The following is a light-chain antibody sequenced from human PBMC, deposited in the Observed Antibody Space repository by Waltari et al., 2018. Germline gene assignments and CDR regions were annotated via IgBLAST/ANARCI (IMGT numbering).Light chain of an antibody. CDR2: GAS. CDR3: QQNRNWPQYS. CDR1: QSVSSS. V-gene: IGKV3D-15*01. J-gene: IGKJ2*03. Sequence: EIVMTQSPATLSLSPGERASLSCRASQSVSSSLAWYQQKPGQAPRLLIYGASSRATGIPDRFSGSGSGTEFTFTISSLEPEDVAVYYCQQNRNWPQYSFGQGTKVEIK.